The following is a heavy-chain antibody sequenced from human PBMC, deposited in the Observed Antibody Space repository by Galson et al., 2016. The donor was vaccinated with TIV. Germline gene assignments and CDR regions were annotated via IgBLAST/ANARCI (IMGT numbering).Heavy chain of an antibody. D-gene: IGHD6-13*01. CDR2: MSGGNIYI. CDR1: GFTFSSHT. Sequence: SLRLSCAASGFTFSSHTLNWVRQAPGTGLELASSMSGGNIYIYYADSLKGRFTITRDNAKNSLLLQMNSLRGEDTAVYYCTRLPHTYSSSWYDFDYWGQGALVTVSS. V-gene: IGHV3-21*01. J-gene: IGHJ4*02. CDR3: TRLPHTYSSSWYDFDY.